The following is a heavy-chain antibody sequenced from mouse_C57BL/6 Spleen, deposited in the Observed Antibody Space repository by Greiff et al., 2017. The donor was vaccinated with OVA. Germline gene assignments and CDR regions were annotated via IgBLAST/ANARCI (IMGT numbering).Heavy chain of an antibody. D-gene: IGHD2-4*01. J-gene: IGHJ1*03. CDR1: GFNIKNTY. V-gene: IGHV14-3*01. Sequence: EVQLQQSVAELVRPGASVKLSCTASGFNIKNTYMHWVKQRPEQGLEWIGRIDPANGNTKYAPKFQGKATITADTSSNTAYLQLSSLTSEDTAIYYCAPIYYDYGRDWYFDVWGTGTTVTVSS. CDR3: APIYYDYGRDWYFDV. CDR2: IDPANGNT.